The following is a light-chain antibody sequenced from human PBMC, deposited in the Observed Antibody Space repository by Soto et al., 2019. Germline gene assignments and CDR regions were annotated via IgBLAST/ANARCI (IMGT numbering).Light chain of an antibody. CDR2: AAS. J-gene: IGKJ1*01. Sequence: DIQMTQSPSTLSASVGNRVTVTCRASQSISGWLAWYQQKPGKAPKLLIFAASNLHSGVPLRFSGSGSGTDFTLTISSLQPEDFATYYCQQYNSYSPTFGEGTKVDIK. CDR1: QSISGW. CDR3: QQYNSYSPT. V-gene: IGKV1-5*01.